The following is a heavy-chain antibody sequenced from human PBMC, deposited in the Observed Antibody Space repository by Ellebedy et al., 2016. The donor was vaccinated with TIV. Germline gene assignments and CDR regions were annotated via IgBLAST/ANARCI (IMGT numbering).Heavy chain of an antibody. CDR1: GFTFSSYG. CDR2: ISYDGSDK. CDR3: ARVLLSYSFDY. J-gene: IGHJ4*02. V-gene: IGHV3-30*03. D-gene: IGHD2/OR15-2a*01. Sequence: GESLKISCAASGFTFSSYGMHWVRQAPGKGLEWVAFISYDGSDKYYAESVKGRFTISRDKSKNTLYLHMNSLSTEETAVYYCARVLLSYSFDYWGQGTLVTVSS.